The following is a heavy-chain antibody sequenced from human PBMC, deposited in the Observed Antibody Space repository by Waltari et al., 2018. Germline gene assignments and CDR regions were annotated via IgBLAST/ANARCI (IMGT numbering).Heavy chain of an antibody. J-gene: IGHJ4*02. D-gene: IGHD6-19*01. CDR3: ARDAQWLAGVDY. V-gene: IGHV4-39*07. CDR2: IYYSGST. CDR1: GGSLSSSNYY. Sequence: QLQLQESGPGLVKPSETLSLTCTVSGGSLSSSNYYWGWTRQPPGKGLEWIGSIYYSGSTYYNPSLKSRVTISVDTSKNQFSLNLSSVTAADTAVYYCARDAQWLAGVDYWGQGTLVTVSS.